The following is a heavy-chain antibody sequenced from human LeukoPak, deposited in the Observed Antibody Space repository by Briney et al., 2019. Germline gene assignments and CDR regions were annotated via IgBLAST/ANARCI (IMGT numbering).Heavy chain of an antibody. CDR3: ARAIGGSYSPYYFDY. CDR1: GFTFTTYW. J-gene: IGHJ4*02. Sequence: GGSLRLSCAASGFTFTTYWMSWVRQAPGKVLEWVANINQDGSEKYYADSVKGRFTISRDNAKNSLYLQMNSLRAEDTAVYYCARAIGGSYSPYYFDYWGQGTLVTVSS. CDR2: INQDGSEK. D-gene: IGHD1-26*01. V-gene: IGHV3-7*03.